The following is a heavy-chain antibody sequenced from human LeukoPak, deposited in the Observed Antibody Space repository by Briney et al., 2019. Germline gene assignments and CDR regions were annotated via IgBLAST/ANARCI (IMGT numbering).Heavy chain of an antibody. J-gene: IGHJ3*02. V-gene: IGHV1-69*08. CDR1: GGTFSSYT. CDR2: IIPILGTA. D-gene: IGHD3-22*01. CDR3: ARDSPDSRSAFDI. Sequence: GSSVKVSCKASGGTFSSYTISWVRQAPGQGLEWMGRIIPILGTANYAQKFQGRVTITADESTSTAYMELSSLRSEDTAVYYCARDSPDSRSAFDIWGQGTMVTVSS.